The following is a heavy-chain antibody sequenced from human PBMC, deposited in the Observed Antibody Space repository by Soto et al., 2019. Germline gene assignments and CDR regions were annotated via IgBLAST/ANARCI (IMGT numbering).Heavy chain of an antibody. J-gene: IGHJ6*03. CDR2: IYYSGST. CDR1: GGSISSGGYY. Sequence: PSETLPLTCTVSGGSISSGGYYWRWIRQHPGKGLEWIGYIYYSGSTYYNPSLKSRVTISVDTSKNHFSLKLSSVTAADTAVYYCAREGRGSLGIAAAGVFYCYGYYCIDDWGKGTTVTVSS. D-gene: IGHD6-13*01. CDR3: AREGRGSLGIAAAGVFYCYGYYCIDD. V-gene: IGHV4-31*03.